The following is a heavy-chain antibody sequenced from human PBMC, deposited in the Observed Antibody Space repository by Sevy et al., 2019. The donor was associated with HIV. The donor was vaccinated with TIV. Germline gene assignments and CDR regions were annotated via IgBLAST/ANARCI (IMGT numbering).Heavy chain of an antibody. CDR1: GYTFTSYG. D-gene: IGHD2-2*01. CDR2: ISAYTGNT. V-gene: IGHV1-18*01. Sequence: ASVKVSCNTSGYTFTSYGISWVRQAPGQGLEWMGWISAYTGNTNFAQKFQGRVTMTTETSTSTAYMELSSLRSDDTAVYFCARDKPQGVGILPDDMWGGVDYWGQGTVVTVSS. J-gene: IGHJ4*02. CDR3: ARDKPQGVGILPDDMWGGVDY.